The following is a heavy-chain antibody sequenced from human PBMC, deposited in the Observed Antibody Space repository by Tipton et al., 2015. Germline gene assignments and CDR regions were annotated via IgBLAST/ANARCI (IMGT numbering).Heavy chain of an antibody. J-gene: IGHJ5*02. V-gene: IGHV4-59*12. D-gene: IGHD3-10*02. Sequence: TLSLTCTVSGGSISSYYWSWIRQPPGKGLEWIGYIYYSGSTNYNPSLKSRVTISVDTSKNQFSLKLSSVTAADTAVYYCARDYVYNWFDPWCQGTLVTVSS. CDR1: GGSISSYY. CDR3: ARDYVYNWFDP. CDR2: IYYSGST.